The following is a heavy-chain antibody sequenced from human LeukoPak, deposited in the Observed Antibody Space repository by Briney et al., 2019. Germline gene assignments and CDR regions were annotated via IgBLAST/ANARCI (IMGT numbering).Heavy chain of an antibody. J-gene: IGHJ4*02. Sequence: SETLSLTCAVYGGSFSGYYWSWIRQPPGKGLEWIGEVYHSGSTNYNPSLKSRVTISVDTSKNQFSLKLSSVTAADTAVFHCARGRGAVAGYFDYWGQGALVTVSS. CDR2: VYHSGST. D-gene: IGHD6-19*01. CDR1: GGSFSGYY. CDR3: ARGRGAVAGYFDY. V-gene: IGHV4-34*01.